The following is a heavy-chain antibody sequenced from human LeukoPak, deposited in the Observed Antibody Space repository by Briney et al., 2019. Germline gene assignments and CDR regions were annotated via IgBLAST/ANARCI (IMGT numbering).Heavy chain of an antibody. J-gene: IGHJ4*02. CDR3: VRLLRAAMAFDY. CDR2: IYYSGGT. D-gene: IGHD5-18*01. V-gene: IGHV4-39*01. Sequence: PGGSLRLSCAASGFRFSDYWMTWVRQPPGKGLEWIGSIYYSGGTYYNPSLKSRVTISVDTSKKQFSLKLSSVTAADTAVYYCVRLLRAAMAFDYWGQGTLVTVSS. CDR1: GFRFSDYW.